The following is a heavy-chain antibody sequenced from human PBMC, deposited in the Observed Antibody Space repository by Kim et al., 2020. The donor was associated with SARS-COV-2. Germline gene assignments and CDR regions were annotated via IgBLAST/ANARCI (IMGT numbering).Heavy chain of an antibody. J-gene: IGHJ4*02. V-gene: IGHV4-34*01. CDR3: ARNDILTGYPPDY. D-gene: IGHD3-9*01. Sequence: YNPSLKSRVTISIATSKNQFSLKVTSVTAADTAVYYCARNDILTGYPPDYWGQGTLVTVSS.